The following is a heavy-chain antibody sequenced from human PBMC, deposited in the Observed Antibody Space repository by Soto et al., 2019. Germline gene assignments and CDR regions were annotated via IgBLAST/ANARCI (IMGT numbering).Heavy chain of an antibody. CDR3: AASRIAAAGTHYYYYYGMDV. Sequence: PGGSLRLSCAASVFTFSSYAMSWVRQAPGKGLEWVSAISGSGGSTYYADSVKGRFTISRDNSKNTLYLQMNSLRAEDTAVYYCAASRIAAAGTHYYYYYGMDVWGQGTTVTVSS. CDR2: ISGSGGST. V-gene: IGHV3-23*01. D-gene: IGHD6-13*01. CDR1: VFTFSSYA. J-gene: IGHJ6*02.